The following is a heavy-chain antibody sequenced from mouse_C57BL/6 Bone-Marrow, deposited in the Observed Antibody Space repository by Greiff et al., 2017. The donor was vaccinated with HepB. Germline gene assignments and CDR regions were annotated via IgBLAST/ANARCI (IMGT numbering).Heavy chain of an antibody. CDR2: IYPGDGDT. D-gene: IGHD1-1*01. V-gene: IGHV1-82*01. CDR3: ARWDYGSGWYFDV. J-gene: IGHJ1*03. Sequence: VKLQQSGPELVKPGASVKISCKASGYAFSSSWMNWVKQRPGKGLEWIGRIYPGDGDTNYNGKFKGKATLTADKSSSTAYMQLSSLTSEDSAVYFCARWDYGSGWYFDVWGTGTTVTVSS. CDR1: GYAFSSSW.